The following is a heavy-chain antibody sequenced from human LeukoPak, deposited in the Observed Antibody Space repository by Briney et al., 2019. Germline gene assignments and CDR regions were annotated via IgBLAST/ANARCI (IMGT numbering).Heavy chain of an antibody. CDR3: AREVRDDFWMVFAY. D-gene: IGHD3-3*01. V-gene: IGHV4-38-2*01. CDR2: IDHSGST. J-gene: IGHJ4*02. CDR1: GYSISSGYY. Sequence: PSETLSLTCAVSGYSISSGYYWGWIRQPPGKGLEWIGSIDHSGSTYYNPSLKSRVTISVDTSKNQFSLKLSSVTAADTAVYYSAREVRDDFWMVFAYWGQGTLVTVSS.